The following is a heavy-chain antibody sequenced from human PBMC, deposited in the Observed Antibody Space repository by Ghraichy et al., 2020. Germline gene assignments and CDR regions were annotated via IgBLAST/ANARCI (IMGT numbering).Heavy chain of an antibody. Sequence: ASVKVSCKVSGYTLTELSMHWVRQAPGKGLEWMGGFDPEDGETIYAQKFQGRVTMTEDTSTDTAYMELSSLRSEDTAVYYCATVGYSSSWSGQSRYYYYGMDVWGQGTTVTVS. CDR1: GYTLTELS. V-gene: IGHV1-24*01. CDR3: ATVGYSSSWSGQSRYYYYGMDV. J-gene: IGHJ6*02. D-gene: IGHD6-13*01. CDR2: FDPEDGET.